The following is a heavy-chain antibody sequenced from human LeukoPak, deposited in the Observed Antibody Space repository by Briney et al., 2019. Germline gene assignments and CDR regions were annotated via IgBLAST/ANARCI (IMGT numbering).Heavy chain of an antibody. CDR3: ARVAKERVGGVYYFDY. Sequence: PGGSLRLSCAASGFTFSDYDVHWVRQATGKGLEWVSAIGTAGDTYYTGSVKGRFTISRENAKNSLYLQMNSLRAEDTAVYYCARVAKERVGGVYYFDYWGQGTLVTVSS. D-gene: IGHD1-1*01. CDR1: GFTFSDYD. V-gene: IGHV3-13*01. CDR2: IGTAGDT. J-gene: IGHJ4*02.